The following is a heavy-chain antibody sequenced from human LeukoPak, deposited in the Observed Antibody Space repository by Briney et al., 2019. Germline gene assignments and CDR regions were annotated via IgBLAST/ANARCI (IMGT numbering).Heavy chain of an antibody. Sequence: SVKVSCKASGGTFSSYAISWVRQAPGQGLEWMGGIIPIFGTANYAQKFQGRVTITADESTSTAYMELSSLRSEDTAVYYCVRESVGIAVAGTGMDVWGQGTTVTVSS. CDR3: VRESVGIAVAGTGMDV. J-gene: IGHJ6*02. V-gene: IGHV1-69*13. CDR2: IIPIFGTA. CDR1: GGTFSSYA. D-gene: IGHD6-19*01.